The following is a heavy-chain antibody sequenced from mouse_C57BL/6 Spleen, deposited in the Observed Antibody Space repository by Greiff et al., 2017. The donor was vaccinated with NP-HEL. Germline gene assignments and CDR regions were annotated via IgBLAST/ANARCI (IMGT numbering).Heavy chain of an antibody. V-gene: IGHV1-52*01. CDR2: IDPSDSAT. D-gene: IGHD1-1*01. J-gene: IGHJ4*01. CDR3: ARDDTAVVAPDYAMDY. Sequence: QVQLQQPGAELVRPGSSVKLSCKASGYTFTSYWMHWVKQRPIQGLEWIGNIDPSDSATHYNQKFKDKATLTVDKSSSTAYMQLSSLTSEDSAVYYCARDDTAVVAPDYAMDYWGQGTSVTVSS. CDR1: GYTFTSYW.